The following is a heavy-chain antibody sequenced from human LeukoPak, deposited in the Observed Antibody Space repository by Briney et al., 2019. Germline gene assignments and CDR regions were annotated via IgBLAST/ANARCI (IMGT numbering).Heavy chain of an antibody. CDR1: GYTLTELS. J-gene: IGHJ4*02. Sequence: ASVKVSCKVSGYTLTELSMHWVRQAPGKGLEWMGGFDPEDGETIYAQKFQGRVTMTEDTSTDTAYMELSSLRSEDTAVYYCAAMGMTTVTTSFDYWGQGTLVTVSS. CDR3: AAMGMTTVTTSFDY. V-gene: IGHV1-24*01. D-gene: IGHD4-17*01. CDR2: FDPEDGET.